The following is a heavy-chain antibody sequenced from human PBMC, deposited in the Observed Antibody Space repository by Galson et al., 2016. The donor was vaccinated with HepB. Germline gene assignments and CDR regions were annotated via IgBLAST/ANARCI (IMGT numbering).Heavy chain of an antibody. J-gene: IGHJ4*02. Sequence: SVKVSCKASGYAFTGYYIHWVRQAPGQGLEWMGWINPQSGVTRHAQKFQDWVTMTRDTSTNTAFVELSRLRSDGTAVYYCVRDQYDSSGYYDYWGQGTLVTVSS. D-gene: IGHD3-22*01. CDR2: INPQSGVT. CDR1: GYAFTGYY. V-gene: IGHV1-2*04. CDR3: VRDQYDSSGYYDY.